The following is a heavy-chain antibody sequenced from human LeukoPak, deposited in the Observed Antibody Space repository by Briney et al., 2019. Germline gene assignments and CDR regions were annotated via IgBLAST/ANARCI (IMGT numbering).Heavy chain of an antibody. CDR2: ISSSSSYI. J-gene: IGHJ4*02. V-gene: IGHV3-21*01. Sequence: GGSLRLSCAASGFKFGSYSMKWVRQAPGKGLEWVSFISSSSSYIYYADSLKGRFTISRDNAKNSLYLQMNSLRAEDTAVYYCARGTMFPYYFDYWGQGTLVIVSS. CDR3: ARGTMFPYYFDY. D-gene: IGHD3-10*02. CDR1: GFKFGSYS.